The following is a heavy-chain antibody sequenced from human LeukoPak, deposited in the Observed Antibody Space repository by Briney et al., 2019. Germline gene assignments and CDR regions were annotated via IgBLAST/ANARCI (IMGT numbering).Heavy chain of an antibody. D-gene: IGHD3-10*01. Sequence: GGSLRLSCAASGFTFSSYSMNWVRQAPGKGLEWVSYISSSSSTIYYADSVKGRFTISRDNAKNSLYLQMNSLRAEDTAVYYCARDPEYYYGSGTRGEQEKDYWGQGTLVTVSS. CDR1: GFTFSSYS. V-gene: IGHV3-48*01. J-gene: IGHJ4*02. CDR3: ARDPEYYYGSGTRGEQEKDY. CDR2: ISSSSSTI.